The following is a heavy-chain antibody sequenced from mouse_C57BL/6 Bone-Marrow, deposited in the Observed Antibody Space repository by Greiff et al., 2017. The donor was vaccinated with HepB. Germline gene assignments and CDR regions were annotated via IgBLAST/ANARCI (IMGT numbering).Heavy chain of an antibody. J-gene: IGHJ4*01. Sequence: EVQVVESGEGLVKPGGSLKLSCAASGFTFSSYAMSWVRQTPEKRLEWVAYISSGGDYIYYADTVKGRFTISRDNARNTLYLQMSSLKSEDTAMYYCTSDGYYVPYAMDYWGQGTSVTVSS. CDR3: TSDGYYVPYAMDY. V-gene: IGHV5-9-1*02. CDR2: ISSGGDYI. D-gene: IGHD2-3*01. CDR1: GFTFSSYA.